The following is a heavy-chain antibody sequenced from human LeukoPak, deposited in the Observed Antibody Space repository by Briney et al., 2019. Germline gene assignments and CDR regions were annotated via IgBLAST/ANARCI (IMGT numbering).Heavy chain of an antibody. D-gene: IGHD5-18*01. CDR1: GGSISSYY. CDR3: ARVYSYGSLSRRYYYYYYMDV. J-gene: IGHJ6*03. CDR2: IYTSGST. V-gene: IGHV4-4*07. Sequence: PSETLSLTCTVSGGSISSYYWSWIQQPAGKGLEWIGRIYTSGSTNYNPSLKSRVTISVDTSKNQFSLKLSSVTAADTAVYYCARVYSYGSLSRRYYYYYYMDVWGKGTTVTVSS.